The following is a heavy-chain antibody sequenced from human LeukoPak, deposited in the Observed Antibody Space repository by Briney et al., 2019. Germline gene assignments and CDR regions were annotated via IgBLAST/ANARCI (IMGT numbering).Heavy chain of an antibody. CDR3: ARDFRGGYDFWSGYYTPYYFDY. CDR2: IKHSGST. D-gene: IGHD3-3*01. Sequence: SETLSLTCAVYGGSFSGYYWSWIRQPPGKGLEWIGEIKHSGSTNYNPSLKSRVTISVDTSKNQFSLKLSSVTAADTAVYYCARDFRGGYDFWSGYYTPYYFDYWGQGTLVTVSP. J-gene: IGHJ4*02. CDR1: GGSFSGYY. V-gene: IGHV4-34*01.